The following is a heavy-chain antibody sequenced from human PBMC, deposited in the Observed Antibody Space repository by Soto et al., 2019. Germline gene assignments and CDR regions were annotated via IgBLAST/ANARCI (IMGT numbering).Heavy chain of an antibody. V-gene: IGHV1-3*01. D-gene: IGHD3-10*01. Sequence: ASVKVSCKASGYTFTSYAMHWVRQAPGQRLEWMGWINAGNGNTKYSQKFQGRVTITRDTSASTAYMELSSLRSEDTAVYYCARVGTTMVRDHYGMDVWGQGTTVNVSS. CDR1: GYTFTSYA. J-gene: IGHJ6*02. CDR2: INAGNGNT. CDR3: ARVGTTMVRDHYGMDV.